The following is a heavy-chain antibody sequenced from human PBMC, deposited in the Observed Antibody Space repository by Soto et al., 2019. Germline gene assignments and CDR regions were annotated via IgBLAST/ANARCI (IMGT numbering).Heavy chain of an antibody. CDR1: VGSISSYY. J-gene: IGHJ3*02. CDR2: IYYSGST. D-gene: IGHD6-13*01. V-gene: IGHV4-59*01. Sequence: QVQLQESGPGLVKPSETLSLTCTVSVGSISSYYWSWIRQPPGKGLEWIGYIYYSGSTNYNPSLKSRVTISVDTSKNQFSLLLSSLTAADTAVYYCARGYGSSWYESAFDIWGQVKMVTVSS. CDR3: ARGYGSSWYESAFDI.